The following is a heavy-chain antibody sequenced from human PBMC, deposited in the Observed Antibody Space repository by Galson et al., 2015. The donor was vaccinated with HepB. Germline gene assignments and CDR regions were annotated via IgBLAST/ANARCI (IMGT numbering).Heavy chain of an antibody. CDR2: INHSGST. J-gene: IGHJ6*02. V-gene: IGHV4-34*01. CDR3: ARGRKGGWLRTYYGMDV. D-gene: IGHD5-12*01. CDR1: GGSFSGYY. Sequence: SETLSLTCAVYGGSFSGYYWSWIRQPPGKGLEWIGEINHSGSTNYNPSLKSRVTISVDTSKNQFSLKLSSVTAADTAVYYCARGRKGGWLRTYYGMDVWGQGTTVTVSS.